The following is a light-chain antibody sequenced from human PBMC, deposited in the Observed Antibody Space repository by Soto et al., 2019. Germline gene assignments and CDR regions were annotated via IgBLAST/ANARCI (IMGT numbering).Light chain of an antibody. J-gene: IGKJ4*01. CDR3: QQLNTYPVT. CDR1: RDVGSD. V-gene: IGKV1-17*01. Sequence: TQMTQSPLSLSASVGEKIIITCRASRDVGSDVSWYQQKPGQAPKLVIYAASNLYTGVPSRFSGRRSGTEFTLTISSLQPEDFATYYCQQLNTYPVTFGGGTKVDVK. CDR2: AAS.